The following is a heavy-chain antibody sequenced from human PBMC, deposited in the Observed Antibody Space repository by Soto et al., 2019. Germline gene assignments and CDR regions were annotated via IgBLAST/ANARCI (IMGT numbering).Heavy chain of an antibody. J-gene: IGHJ6*02. V-gene: IGHV6-1*01. CDR3: ARDRDTGYSSSWGNYYYGMDV. Sequence: SQTLSLTCAISGDSVSSNSAAWNWIRQSPSRGLEWQGRTYYRSKWYNDYAVSVKSRITINPDTSKNQFSLQLNSVTPEDTAVYYCARDRDTGYSSSWGNYYYGMDVWGQGTTVTVSS. CDR1: GDSVSSNSAA. CDR2: TYYRSKWYN. D-gene: IGHD6-13*01.